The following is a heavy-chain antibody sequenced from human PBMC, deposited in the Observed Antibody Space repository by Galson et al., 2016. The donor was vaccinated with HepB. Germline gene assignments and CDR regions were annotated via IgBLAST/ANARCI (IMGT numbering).Heavy chain of an antibody. CDR2: IVVGTVNT. CDR1: GFTFTSSA. J-gene: IGHJ6*02. V-gene: IGHV1-58*01. Sequence: VKVSCKASGFTFTSSAVQWVRQARGQRLEWIGWIVVGTVNTNYAQKFQERVTITRDMSTSTAYMELSSLRSEDTAIYYCAATIAATGPYYGMDVWGQGTTVTVSS. D-gene: IGHD6-13*01. CDR3: AATIAATGPYYGMDV.